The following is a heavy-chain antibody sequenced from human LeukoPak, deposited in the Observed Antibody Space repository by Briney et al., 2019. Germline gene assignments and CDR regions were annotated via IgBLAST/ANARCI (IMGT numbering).Heavy chain of an antibody. D-gene: IGHD2-2*03. Sequence: ASVKVSCKASGYTFTGYYMHWVRQAPGQGLEWMGWINPNSGGTNYAQKFQGRVTMTRDTSISTAYMELSRLRSDDTAVYYCARDQVDIVVVPAARWFDYWGQGTLVTVSS. CDR2: INPNSGGT. V-gene: IGHV1-2*02. CDR1: GYTFTGYY. J-gene: IGHJ4*02. CDR3: ARDQVDIVVVPAARWFDY.